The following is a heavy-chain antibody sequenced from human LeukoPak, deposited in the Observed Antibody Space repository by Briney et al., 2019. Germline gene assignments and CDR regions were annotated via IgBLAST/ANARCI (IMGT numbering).Heavy chain of an antibody. V-gene: IGHV1-2*02. D-gene: IGHD2-15*01. J-gene: IGHJ4*02. CDR2: INPNSGGT. CDR3: ARAPSSEYCSGGSCYSDVQAFDY. Sequence: ASVKVSCKASGYTFAGYYMHWVRQAPGQGLESMRWINPNSGGTNYAQKFQGGVTMTRDTSISTAYMELSRLSSDDTAVYYCARAPSSEYCSGGSCYSDVQAFDYWGQGTLVTVSS. CDR1: GYTFAGYY.